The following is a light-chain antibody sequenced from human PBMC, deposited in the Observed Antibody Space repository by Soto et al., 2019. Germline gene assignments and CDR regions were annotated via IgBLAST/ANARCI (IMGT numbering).Light chain of an antibody. Sequence: DIKMTQSPSTLSGSVGDRVTITCRASQTISSWLAWYQQKPGKAPKLLIYKAPTLKSGVPSRFSGSGSGTEFTLTISSLQPDDFATYYCQHYNSYSEAFGQGTKVDI. CDR1: QTISSW. J-gene: IGKJ1*01. CDR3: QHYNSYSEA. V-gene: IGKV1-5*03. CDR2: KAP.